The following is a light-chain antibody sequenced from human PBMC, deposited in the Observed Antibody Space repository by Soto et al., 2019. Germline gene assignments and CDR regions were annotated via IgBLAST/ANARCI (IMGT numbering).Light chain of an antibody. CDR1: QSISGW. Sequence: DIQMTQSPSTLSASVGDRVTITCRASQSISGWLAWYQQKPGKAPKLLIYDVSSLESGVPSRFSGSGSGTEFTLAISSLQPDDFATYYCQQYKSYQWTLGQGTKADIK. CDR2: DVS. J-gene: IGKJ1*01. V-gene: IGKV1-5*01. CDR3: QQYKSYQWT.